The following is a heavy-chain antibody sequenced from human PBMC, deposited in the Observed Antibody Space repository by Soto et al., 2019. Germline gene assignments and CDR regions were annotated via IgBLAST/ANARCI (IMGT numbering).Heavy chain of an antibody. CDR3: ARGGTGAYSSGRYDY. V-gene: IGHV1-18*04. D-gene: IGHD6-19*01. J-gene: IGHJ4*02. CDR2: ISGHNGNT. CDR1: GYTFNIYG. Sequence: QVQLVQSGAEVKKPGASVMLSCKASGYTFNIYGISWVRQAPGQGLEWMGWISGHNGNTNYAHQLQGRVTVTTDKSTRTAYMELRSLRSDDTAVYYCARGGTGAYSSGRYDYWGQGTLVTVSS.